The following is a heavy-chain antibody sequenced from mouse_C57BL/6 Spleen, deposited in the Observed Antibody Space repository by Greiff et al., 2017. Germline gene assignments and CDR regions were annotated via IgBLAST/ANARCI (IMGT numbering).Heavy chain of an antibody. CDR1: GYTFTSYW. Sequence: VQLQQSGAELVKPGASVKLSCKASGYTFTSYWMQWVKQRPGQGLEWIGEIDPSDSYTNYNQKFKGKATLTVDTSSSTAYMQLSSLTSEDSAVYYCARQGYYAMDYWGQGTSVTVSS. CDR3: ARQGYYAMDY. V-gene: IGHV1-50*01. J-gene: IGHJ4*01. CDR2: IDPSDSYT.